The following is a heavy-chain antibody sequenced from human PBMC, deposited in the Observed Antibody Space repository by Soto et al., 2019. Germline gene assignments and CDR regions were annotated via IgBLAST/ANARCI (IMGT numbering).Heavy chain of an antibody. CDR2: ISHLGIT. J-gene: IGHJ4*02. Sequence: QVQMQESGPGLVKPSETLSLTCTVSGASVTSGTNYWGWIRQPPGKGLEYIGYISHLGITNYNPPXXIXAXXSADPSRNHIPLNLSPVPAADTAVYHCARGWDAKSWGQGALVTVSS. V-gene: IGHV4-61*03. D-gene: IGHD3-22*01. CDR1: GASVTSGTNY. CDR3: ARGWDAKS.